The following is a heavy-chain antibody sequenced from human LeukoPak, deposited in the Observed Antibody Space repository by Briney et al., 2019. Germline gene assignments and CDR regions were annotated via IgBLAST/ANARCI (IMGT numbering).Heavy chain of an antibody. CDR2: SIPLYATT. J-gene: IGHJ4*02. CDR3: ARNPGVAVAGKGVDFDY. D-gene: IGHD6-19*01. V-gene: IGHV1-69*05. CDR1: GGSFRYYD. Sequence: ASVKVSCKPSGGSFRYYDISWVRQAPGQGLEWMGRSIPLYATTKYAQRFQGRVTIITDASATTAYMELSSLRSDDTAVYYCARNPGVAVAGKGVDFDYWGQGTLVTVSS.